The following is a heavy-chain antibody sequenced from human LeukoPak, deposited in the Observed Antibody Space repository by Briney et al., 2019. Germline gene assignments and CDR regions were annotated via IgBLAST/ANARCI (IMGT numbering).Heavy chain of an antibody. D-gene: IGHD4-17*01. CDR3: YGANAEH. CDR2: TNTDGSST. CDR1: GFTFSSYW. V-gene: IGHV3-74*03. J-gene: IGHJ1*01. Sequence: AGTLRLSCAASGFTFSSYWLHWVRQGPGQGLVWVSATNTDGSSTMYADSVKGRFTIARDNAKNTLYLQMNSLRAEDTAEYYCYGANAEHWGQGTLVTVSS.